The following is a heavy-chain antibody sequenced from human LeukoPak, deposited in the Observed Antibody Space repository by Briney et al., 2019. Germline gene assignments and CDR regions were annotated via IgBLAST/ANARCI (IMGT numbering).Heavy chain of an antibody. CDR3: ARDGYTSSWYPYYSFDY. Sequence: SETLSLTCTVSGFSISSGNYWGWIRQSPGKGLEWIANIFHSGNTYYNPSLKSRVTLSVDTSKNQFSLTLRSVTAADSAVYFCARDGYTSSWYPYYSFDYWGQGTLVTVSS. CDR2: IFHSGNT. V-gene: IGHV4-38-2*02. D-gene: IGHD6-13*01. J-gene: IGHJ4*02. CDR1: GFSISSGNY.